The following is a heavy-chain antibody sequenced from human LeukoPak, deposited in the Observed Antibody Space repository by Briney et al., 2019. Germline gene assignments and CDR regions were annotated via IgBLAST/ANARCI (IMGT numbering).Heavy chain of an antibody. D-gene: IGHD2-2*01. Sequence: PWRSLRLSCAASGFTFSSYGMHWVRQAPGKGLEWVAVIWYDGSNKYYADSVKGRFTISRDNSKNTLYLQMNSLRAEDTAVYYCARERGVRYCSSTSCRTTYNWFDPWGQGTLVTVSS. CDR3: ARERGVRYCSSTSCRTTYNWFDP. J-gene: IGHJ5*02. V-gene: IGHV3-33*01. CDR1: GFTFSSYG. CDR2: IWYDGSNK.